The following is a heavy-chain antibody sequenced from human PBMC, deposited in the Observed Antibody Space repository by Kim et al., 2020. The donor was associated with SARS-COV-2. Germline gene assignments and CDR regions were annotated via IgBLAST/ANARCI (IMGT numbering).Heavy chain of an antibody. D-gene: IGHD3-10*02. J-gene: IGHJ4*02. Sequence: YAQKFQGRVTMTRDTSTSTVYMELSSLRSEDTAVYYCARDVGMPTMYKDYWGQGTLVTVSS. V-gene: IGHV1-46*01. CDR3: ARDVGMPTMYKDY.